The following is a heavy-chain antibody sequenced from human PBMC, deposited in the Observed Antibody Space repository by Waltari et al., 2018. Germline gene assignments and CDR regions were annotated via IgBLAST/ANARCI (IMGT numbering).Heavy chain of an antibody. D-gene: IGHD3-3*01. CDR2: ISSSGSTI. V-gene: IGHV3-11*01. Sequence: QVQLVESGGGLVKPGGSLRLSRAASGFTFRDYYMRWIRQAPGKGLESVSYISSSGSTIYYADSVKGRFTISRDNAKNSLYLQMNSLRAEDTAVYYCAGGLRFLEWLLSSGMDVWGQGTTVTVSS. J-gene: IGHJ6*02. CDR3: AGGLRFLEWLLSSGMDV. CDR1: GFTFRDYY.